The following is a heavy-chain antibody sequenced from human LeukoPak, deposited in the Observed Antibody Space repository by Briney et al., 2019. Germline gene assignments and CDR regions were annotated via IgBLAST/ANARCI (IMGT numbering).Heavy chain of an antibody. CDR2: ISCSGDST. V-gene: IGHV3-23*01. D-gene: IGHD6-13*01. Sequence: PGGSLRLSCAASGFTFSIYAMSWVRQAPGKGLEWVSAISCSGDSTYYADSVRGRFTISRDNSKNTLYLQMNSLRAEDTAVYYCAKDPVAATGTGKINWFDPWGHGTLVTVSS. CDR3: AKDPVAATGTGKINWFDP. CDR1: GFTFSIYA. J-gene: IGHJ5*02.